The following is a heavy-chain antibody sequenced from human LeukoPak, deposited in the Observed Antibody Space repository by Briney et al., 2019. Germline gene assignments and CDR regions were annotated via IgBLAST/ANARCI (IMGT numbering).Heavy chain of an antibody. D-gene: IGHD6-13*01. V-gene: IGHV4-59*01. J-gene: IGHJ4*02. Sequence: SETLSLTCTVSGGSLSSNYWSWIRQPPGKGLEWIGFVYYSGSTNYNPSLKSRVTISVDTSKNQFSLKLSSVTAADTAVYYCARDVVGRSWYSGLDYWGQGTLVTVSS. CDR3: ARDVVGRSWYSGLDY. CDR1: GGSLSSNY. CDR2: VYYSGST.